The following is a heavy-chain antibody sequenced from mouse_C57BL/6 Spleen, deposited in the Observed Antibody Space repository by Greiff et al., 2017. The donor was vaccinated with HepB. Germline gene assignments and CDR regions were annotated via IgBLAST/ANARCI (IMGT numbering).Heavy chain of an antibody. CDR2: IWSGGST. D-gene: IGHD1-1*02. CDR3: ARNWGDRLSAMDY. Sequence: VMLVESGPGLVQPSQSLSITCTVSGFSLTSYGVHWVRQSPGKGLEWLGVIWSGGSTDYNAAFISRLSISKDNSKSQVFFKMNSLQADDTAIYYCARNWGDRLSAMDYWGQGTSVTVSS. V-gene: IGHV2-2*01. J-gene: IGHJ4*01. CDR1: GFSLTSYG.